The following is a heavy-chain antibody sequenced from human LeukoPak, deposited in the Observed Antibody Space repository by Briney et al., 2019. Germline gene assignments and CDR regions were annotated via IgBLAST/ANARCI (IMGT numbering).Heavy chain of an antibody. V-gene: IGHV4-39*01. CDR3: ARRNKTYYFDY. Sequence: SETLSLTCSVSGGSISSSSYYWGWIRQPPGKGLEWIGSIYYSGSTYYNPSLKSRVIISVDTSKNQFSLKLSSVTAADTAVYYCARRNKTYYFDYWGQGTLVTVSS. D-gene: IGHD1/OR15-1a*01. CDR1: GGSISSSSYY. CDR2: IYYSGST. J-gene: IGHJ4*02.